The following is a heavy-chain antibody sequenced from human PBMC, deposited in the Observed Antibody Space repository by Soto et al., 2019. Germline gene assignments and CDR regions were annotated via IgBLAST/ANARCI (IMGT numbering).Heavy chain of an antibody. V-gene: IGHV4-34*01. J-gene: IGHJ6*03. CDR1: GGSFSGYY. Sequence: QVQLQEWGAGLLKPTETLSLTCAVYGGSFSGYYWSWIRQPPGNALVGIGGVSHSGSTNYNPSRKSGVTISVDTSKRQFSLKLSSVTAADTAVYYCARGPYGSGIRSPYYFYYMGVWGKGTPVTVSS. CDR2: VSHSGST. CDR3: ARGPYGSGIRSPYYFYYMGV. D-gene: IGHD3-10*01.